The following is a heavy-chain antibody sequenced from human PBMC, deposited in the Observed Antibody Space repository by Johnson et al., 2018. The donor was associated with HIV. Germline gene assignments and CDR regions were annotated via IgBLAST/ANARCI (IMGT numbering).Heavy chain of an antibody. D-gene: IGHD5-18*01. Sequence: QMQLVESGGGVVQPGRSLRLSCAASGFTFSSYAMHWVRQAPGKGLEWVSVIYSGETKYYADSVKGRFTISRDNSKNTLYLQMNSLRAEDTAVYYCARAYSYGAFDIWGLGTKVTVSS. CDR3: ARAYSYGAFDI. J-gene: IGHJ3*02. CDR2: IYSGETK. CDR1: GFTFSSYA. V-gene: IGHV3-30*14.